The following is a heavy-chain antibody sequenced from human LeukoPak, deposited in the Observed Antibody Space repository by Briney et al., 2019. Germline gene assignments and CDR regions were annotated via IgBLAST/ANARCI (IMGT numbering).Heavy chain of an antibody. CDR1: GYTFTNFA. Sequence: ASVKVSCKASGYTFTNFAIHWVRQAPGQRPEWMGRINADNGNTKYSQYFQDRITISRDTSASTAYMELRSLRSEDKAVYYCARGRGTGGSNRDFYFYYYMDVWGTGTTVIVSS. CDR3: ARGRGTGGSNRDFYFYYYMDV. CDR2: INADNGNT. J-gene: IGHJ6*03. V-gene: IGHV1-3*03. D-gene: IGHD2-15*01.